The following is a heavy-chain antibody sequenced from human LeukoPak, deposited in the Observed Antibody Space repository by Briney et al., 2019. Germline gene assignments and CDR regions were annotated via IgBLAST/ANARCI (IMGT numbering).Heavy chain of an antibody. D-gene: IGHD3-22*01. V-gene: IGHV1-2*02. CDR3: AREGYYDSSGPHDAFDI. CDR1: GYTFTCSY. J-gene: IGHJ3*02. CDR2: SNPNSGGT. Sequence: ASVKVSCKASGYTFTCSYMHWVRQAPGQGREWMGWSNPNSGGTNYAQKFQGGVTMTRDTPISTAYMELSRLRSDDTAVYYCAREGYYDSSGPHDAFDIWGQGTMVTVSS.